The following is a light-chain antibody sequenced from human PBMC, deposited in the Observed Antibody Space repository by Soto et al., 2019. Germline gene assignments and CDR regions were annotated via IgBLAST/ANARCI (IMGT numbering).Light chain of an antibody. V-gene: IGLV2-14*01. Sequence: QSVLTQPASVSGSPGQSITISCTGTSSDIGDYNYISWYQGHPGKAPKLIIYEVSNRPSGVSNRFSGSKSGNTASLTISGLQAEDETYYYCSSYGSSSTLVLFGGGTKVTVL. CDR1: SSDIGDYNY. CDR3: SSYGSSSTLVL. J-gene: IGLJ2*01. CDR2: EVS.